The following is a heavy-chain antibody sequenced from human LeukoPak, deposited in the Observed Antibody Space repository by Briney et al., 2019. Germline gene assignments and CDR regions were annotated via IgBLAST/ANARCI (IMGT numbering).Heavy chain of an antibody. D-gene: IGHD3-22*01. CDR1: GFTFSRYA. CDR2: ISGSGGHT. Sequence: GGSLRLSCAASGFTFSRYAMGWVRQAPGKGLEWVSAISGSGGHTYYADSMKGRFTISRDNSKNTLYLQMSSLRVEDTAVYYCAKDYHDSTGVFDSWGQGTLVTVSS. J-gene: IGHJ4*02. CDR3: AKDYHDSTGVFDS. V-gene: IGHV3-23*01.